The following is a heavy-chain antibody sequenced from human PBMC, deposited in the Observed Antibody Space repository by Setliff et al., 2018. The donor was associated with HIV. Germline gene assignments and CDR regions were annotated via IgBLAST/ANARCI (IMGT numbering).Heavy chain of an antibody. CDR2: VSYSGST. J-gene: IGHJ4*02. Sequence: SETLSLTCRVSSGSISGYYWSWVRQHPGRGLEWIGYVSYSGSTSYNPSLNSRVTMSVDTSRDQFSLKLSSVTAADTAVYYCARTRGRAPVSYYFDNWGQGRLVTVSS. D-gene: IGHD2-2*01. CDR3: ARTRGRAPVSYYFDN. CDR1: SGSISGYY. V-gene: IGHV4-59*01.